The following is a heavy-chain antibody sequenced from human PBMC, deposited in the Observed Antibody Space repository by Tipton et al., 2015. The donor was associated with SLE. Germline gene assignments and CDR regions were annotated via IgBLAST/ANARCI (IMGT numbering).Heavy chain of an antibody. Sequence: TLSLTCPVSGPSISSGYYWGWIRQPPGKGLEWIGTIYHNGDTYYKSSLKSRVTISLDTPKNQISLKLRSVCAADTAIYYSAWRGFGGSGSYLYRYGYTMDVWGKGGTVIVS. CDR1: GPSISSGYY. V-gene: IGHV4-38-2*01. CDR3: AWRGFGGSGSYLYRYGYTMDV. CDR2: IYHNGDT. D-gene: IGHD3-10*01. J-gene: IGHJ6*04.